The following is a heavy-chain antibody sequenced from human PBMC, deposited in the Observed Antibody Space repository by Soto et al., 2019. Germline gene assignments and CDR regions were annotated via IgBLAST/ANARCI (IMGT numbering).Heavy chain of an antibody. D-gene: IGHD4-17*01. CDR1: GFTVSSNY. CDR3: ARDILHYGDNHNYYYYGMDV. CDR2: IYSGGST. V-gene: IGHV3-53*01. J-gene: IGHJ6*02. Sequence: SGGSLRLSCAASGFTVSSNYMSWVRQAPGKGLEWVSVIYSGGSTYYADSVKGRFTISRDNSKNTLYLQMNSLRAEDTAVYYCARDILHYGDNHNYYYYGMDVWGQGTTVTVSS.